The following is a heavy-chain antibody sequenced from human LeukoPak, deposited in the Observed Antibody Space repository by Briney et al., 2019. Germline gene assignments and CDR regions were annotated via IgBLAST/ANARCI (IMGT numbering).Heavy chain of an antibody. D-gene: IGHD3-22*01. V-gene: IGHV3-7*05. CDR1: GFTFSSFW. J-gene: IGHJ5*01. Sequence: GGSLRLSCAASGFTFSSFWMSWVRQAPGKGLEWVANIKEDGSQNNYVDSVKGRFTISRDNAKNSLSLQTNSLSAEDTAVYYCATYLYASSAFDSWGQGTLVTVSS. CDR2: IKEDGSQN. CDR3: ATYLYASSAFDS.